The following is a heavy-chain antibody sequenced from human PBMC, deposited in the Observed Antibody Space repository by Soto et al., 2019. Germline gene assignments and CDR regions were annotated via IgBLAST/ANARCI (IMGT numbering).Heavy chain of an antibody. CDR3: ARAPRIVGSSTTYWYFDL. D-gene: IGHD1-26*01. V-gene: IGHV4-59*01. J-gene: IGHJ2*01. Sequence: SETLSLTCTVSDGSISRYYWSWIRQSPGKGLEWIGYIFYSGSTNYNPSLESRVTISVDTSKNQFSLKLTSVTAADTAVYYCARAPRIVGSSTTYWYFDLWGRGTLVTVSS. CDR1: DGSISRYY. CDR2: IFYSGST.